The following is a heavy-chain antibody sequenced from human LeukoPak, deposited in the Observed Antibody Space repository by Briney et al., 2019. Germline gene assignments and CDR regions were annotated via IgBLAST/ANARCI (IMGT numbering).Heavy chain of an antibody. Sequence: SETLSLTCTVSGASMTSHYWTWMRQDPGTGLEWIGNIFHTGSTSYNPALESRVTLSVDTSKNQFSLKLSSVTAADTAVYYCARDGRGSSHLDYWGQGTLVTVSS. V-gene: IGHV4-59*11. CDR1: GASMTSHY. J-gene: IGHJ4*02. CDR3: ARDGRGSSHLDY. CDR2: IFHTGST.